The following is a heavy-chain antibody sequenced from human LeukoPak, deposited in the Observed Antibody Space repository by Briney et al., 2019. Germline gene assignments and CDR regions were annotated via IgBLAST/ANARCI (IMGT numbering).Heavy chain of an antibody. V-gene: IGHV3-13*04. CDR3: AREGDSSVYYDY. Sequence: GGSLRLSCAASGFTFRRYDMHWVRQVTGKGLEWVSTIGTAGDTYYPGSVKGRFTISRENAKNSFYLQMNSLRAGDTAVYYCAREGDSSVYYDYWGQGTLVTVSS. CDR1: GFTFRRYD. D-gene: IGHD3-22*01. J-gene: IGHJ4*02. CDR2: IGTAGDT.